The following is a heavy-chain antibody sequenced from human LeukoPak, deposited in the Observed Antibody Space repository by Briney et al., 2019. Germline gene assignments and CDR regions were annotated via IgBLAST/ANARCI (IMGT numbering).Heavy chain of an antibody. D-gene: IGHD6-13*01. Sequence: GRSLRLSCAASGFTFDDYAMHWVRQAPGEGLEWVSGISWNSGSIGYADSVKGRFTISRDNAKNSLYLQMNSLRAEDTALYYCAKDLVSGAAAGQYYYYYGMDVWGQGTTVTVSS. CDR2: ISWNSGSI. CDR1: GFTFDDYA. V-gene: IGHV3-9*01. CDR3: AKDLVSGAAAGQYYYYYGMDV. J-gene: IGHJ6*02.